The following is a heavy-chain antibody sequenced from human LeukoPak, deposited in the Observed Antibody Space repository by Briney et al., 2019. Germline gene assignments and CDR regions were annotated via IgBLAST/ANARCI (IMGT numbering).Heavy chain of an antibody. Sequence: PGGSLRLSCAASGFTFSSYGMHWVRQAPGKGLEWVAFIRYDGSNKYYADSVKGRFTISRDNSKNTLYLQMNSLRAEDTAVYYCARVQWNYYDSSGYADYWGQGTLVTVSS. D-gene: IGHD3-22*01. CDR3: ARVQWNYYDSSGYADY. CDR2: IRYDGSNK. V-gene: IGHV3-30*02. CDR1: GFTFSSYG. J-gene: IGHJ4*02.